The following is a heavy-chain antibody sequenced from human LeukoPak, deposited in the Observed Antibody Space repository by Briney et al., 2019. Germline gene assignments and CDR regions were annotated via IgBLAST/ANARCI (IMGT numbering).Heavy chain of an antibody. CDR3: ASNYGSGSYYPLDY. D-gene: IGHD3-10*01. V-gene: IGHV1-2*02. Sequence: GASVKVSCKASGNTSTTYYIHWMRQAPGQGLEWMGWINPNSGGTNYAQKFQGRVTMTRDTSISTAYMELSRLRSDDTAVYYCASNYGSGSYYPLDYWGQGTLVTVSS. CDR2: INPNSGGT. J-gene: IGHJ4*02. CDR1: GNTSTTYY.